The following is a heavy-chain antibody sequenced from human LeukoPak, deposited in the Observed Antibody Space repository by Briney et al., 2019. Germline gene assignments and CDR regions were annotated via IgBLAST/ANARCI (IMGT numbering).Heavy chain of an antibody. CDR3: ARMEDAFDI. D-gene: IGHD3-3*01. CDR1: GFTFSSYE. V-gene: IGHV3-48*03. Sequence: PGGSLRLSCAASGFTFSSYEMNWVRQAPGKGREWVSYISSSGSTIYYADSVKGRFTISRDNAKNSLYLQMNSLRAEDTAVYYCARMEDAFDIWGQGTMVTVSS. J-gene: IGHJ3*02. CDR2: ISSSGSTI.